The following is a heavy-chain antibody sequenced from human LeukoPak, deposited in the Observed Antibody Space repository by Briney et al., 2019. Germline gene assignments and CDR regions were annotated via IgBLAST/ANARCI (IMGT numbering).Heavy chain of an antibody. V-gene: IGHV3-74*01. CDR1: GFSFSNYW. CDR2: IKITGDST. CDR3: ARAEGDFWSGYYRGGQYDY. J-gene: IGHJ4*02. Sequence: GGSLRLSCAASGFSFSNYWMHWVRQAPGKGLVWVSSIKITGDSTYYADSVKGRFTISRDNSKNTLYLQMNSLRAEDTAVYYCARAEGDFWSGYYRGGQYDYWGQGTLVTVTS. D-gene: IGHD3-3*01.